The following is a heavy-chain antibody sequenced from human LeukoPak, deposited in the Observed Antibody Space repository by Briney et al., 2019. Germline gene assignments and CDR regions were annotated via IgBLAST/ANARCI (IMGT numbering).Heavy chain of an antibody. D-gene: IGHD1-20*01. V-gene: IGHV4-34*01. CDR1: GGSFSGYY. J-gene: IGHJ4*02. Sequence: PSETLSLTCAVYGGSFSGYYWSWIRQPPGKGLEWIGEINHSGSTNYNPSLKSRVTISVDTSKNQFSLKLSSVTAADTAVCYCARGNWNDVEAYYFDYWGQGTLVTVSS. CDR2: INHSGST. CDR3: ARGNWNDVEAYYFDY.